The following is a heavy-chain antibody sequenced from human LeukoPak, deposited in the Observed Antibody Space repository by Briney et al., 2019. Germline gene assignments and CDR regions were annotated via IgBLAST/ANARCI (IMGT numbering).Heavy chain of an antibody. J-gene: IGHJ4*02. V-gene: IGHV3-7*04. D-gene: IGHD2-15*01. CDR2: IKQDGSEK. Sequence: PGGSLRLSYAASGFTFSSYWMSWVRQAPGKGLEWVANIKQDGSEKYYVDSVKGRFTISRDNAKNSLFLQMNSLRAEDTAVYYCVRVLAATPAFDYWGRGTLVTVSS. CDR3: VRVLAATPAFDY. CDR1: GFTFSSYW.